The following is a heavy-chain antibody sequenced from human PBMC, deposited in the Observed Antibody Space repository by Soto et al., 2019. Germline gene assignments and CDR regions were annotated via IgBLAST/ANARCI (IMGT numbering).Heavy chain of an antibody. J-gene: IGHJ4*02. CDR1: GYAFTSHP. CDR3: AREPDDGVPGDY. Sequence: QVHLVQSGAELKEPGASVRISCEASGYAFTSHPIHWARQAPGQGLEWMGWIFISHGSPREAPQFQGRISFGRDTTATTAYMELTSLTFEDTAVYYCAREPDDGVPGDYWAQGTLVVVSS. CDR2: IFISHGSP. D-gene: IGHD2-8*01. V-gene: IGHV1-3*04.